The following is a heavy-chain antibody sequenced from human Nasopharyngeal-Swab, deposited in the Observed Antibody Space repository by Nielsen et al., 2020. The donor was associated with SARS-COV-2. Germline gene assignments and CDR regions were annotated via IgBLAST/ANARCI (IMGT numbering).Heavy chain of an antibody. CDR2: ISAYNGNT. Sequence: SVKVSCKASGYTFTSYGISWVRQAPGQGLEWMGWISAYNGNTNYAQKLQGRVTMTTDTSTSTAYMELRSLRSDDTAVYYCARDEDCSSTSCSPYYYYGMDVWSQGTTVTVSS. CDR3: ARDEDCSSTSCSPYYYYGMDV. D-gene: IGHD2-2*01. J-gene: IGHJ6*02. V-gene: IGHV1-18*01. CDR1: GYTFTSYG.